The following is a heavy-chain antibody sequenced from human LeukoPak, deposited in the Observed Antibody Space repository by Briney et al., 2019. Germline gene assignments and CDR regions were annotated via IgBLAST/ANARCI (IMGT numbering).Heavy chain of an antibody. CDR2: INHSGST. V-gene: IGHV4-34*01. J-gene: IGHJ4*02. CDR3: ARRPTTVTSNFDY. D-gene: IGHD4-17*01. Sequence: PSETLSLTCTVSGGSIGTYYWSWIRQPPGKGLEWIGEINHSGSTNYNPSLKSRVTISVDTSKNQFSLKLSSVTAADTAVYYCARRPTTVTSNFDYWGQGTLVTVSS. CDR1: GGSIGTYY.